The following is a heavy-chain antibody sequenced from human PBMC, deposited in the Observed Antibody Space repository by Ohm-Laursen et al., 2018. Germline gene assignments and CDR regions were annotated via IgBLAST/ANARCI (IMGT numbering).Heavy chain of an antibody. CDR1: GGTFSSYA. V-gene: IGHV1-69*13. J-gene: IGHJ4*02. D-gene: IGHD3-10*01. Sequence: GASVKVSCKASGGTFSSYAISWVRQAPGQGLEWMGGIIPIFGTANYAQKFQGRVTITADESTSTAYMELSSLRSEDTAVYYCARDWGLYGERTMVRADHWGQGTLVTVSS. CDR3: ARDWGLYGERTMVRADH. CDR2: IIPIFGTA.